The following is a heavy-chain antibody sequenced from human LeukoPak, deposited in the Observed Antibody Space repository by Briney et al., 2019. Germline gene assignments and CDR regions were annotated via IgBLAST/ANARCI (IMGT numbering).Heavy chain of an antibody. CDR1: GVSISSGNYY. V-gene: IGHV4-61*02. Sequence: SETLSLTCSGSGVSISSGNYYWSWIRHPAGKGVEWIGRIYTTGSTNYNPSLKTRVTMSVDTSKNQFSLKLSSVTAADTAVYYCARDRYKISYYYYMDVWGKGTTVTISS. CDR2: IYTTGST. CDR3: ARDRYKISYYYYMDV. D-gene: IGHD5-24*01. J-gene: IGHJ6*03.